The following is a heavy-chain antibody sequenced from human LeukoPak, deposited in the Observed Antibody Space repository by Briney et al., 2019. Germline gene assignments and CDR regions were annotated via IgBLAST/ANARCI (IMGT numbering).Heavy chain of an antibody. CDR2: IKQNGAEE. V-gene: IGHV3-7*03. CDR3: ARYSAVSSPGPFDI. CDR1: GFIFKSFW. Sequence: GVSLRLSCAASGFIFKSFWMSWVRQAPGKRLEWVANIKQNGAEEYYLDSVKGRFTISRDNAKNSVYLQMNSLRVEDTAMYYCARYSAVSSPGPFDIWGQGTMVTVSS. J-gene: IGHJ3*02. D-gene: IGHD1-26*01.